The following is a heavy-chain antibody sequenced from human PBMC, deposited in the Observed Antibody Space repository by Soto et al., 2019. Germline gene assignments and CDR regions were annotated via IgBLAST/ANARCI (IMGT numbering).Heavy chain of an antibody. CDR3: SRDLGS. V-gene: IGHV3-72*01. CDR1: GFTFSDHH. Sequence: EVHLVESGGGLVQPGGSLRLSCAASGFTFSDHHMDWVRQAPGKGLEWVGRTRNKANSYTTEYAASVKGRFTISRDDSKNSLYLQMNSLKPEDTAVYYCSRDLGSWGQGTLVTVSS. J-gene: IGHJ5*02. CDR2: TRNKANSYTT.